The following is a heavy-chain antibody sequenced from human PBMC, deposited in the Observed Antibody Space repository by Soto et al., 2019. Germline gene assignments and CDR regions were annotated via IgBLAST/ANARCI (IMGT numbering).Heavy chain of an antibody. J-gene: IGHJ6*02. Sequence: GASVKVSCKASGYTITGYAIHWVLQAPGQRLEWMGWINAGNGNTKYSQKFQGRVTITRDTSASTAYMELSSLRSEDTAVYYCASVTSDYYGMDVWGQGTTVTVSS. CDR2: INAGNGNT. V-gene: IGHV1-3*01. CDR1: GYTITGYA. CDR3: ASVTSDYYGMDV.